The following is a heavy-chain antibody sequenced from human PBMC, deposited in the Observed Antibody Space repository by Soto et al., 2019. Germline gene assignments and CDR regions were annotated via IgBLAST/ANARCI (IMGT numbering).Heavy chain of an antibody. CDR1: CRTFSINADF. CDR3: ARSVVVTGECDY. V-gene: IGHV4-39*07. D-gene: IGHD2-21*02. CDR2: IDNGGST. J-gene: IGHJ4*02. Sequence: SETLSLTCTVSCRTFSINADFWYLAWIRQPPGKGLEWIGSIDNGGSTYYNPSLKSRVTISVDRSKNQFSLKLSSVTAADTAVYYCARSVVVTGECDYWGQGTLVTVSS.